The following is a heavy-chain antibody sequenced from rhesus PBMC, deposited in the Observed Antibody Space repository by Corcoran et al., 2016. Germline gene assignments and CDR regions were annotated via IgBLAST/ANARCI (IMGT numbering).Heavy chain of an antibody. CDR3: ARVRARQDLDS. Sequence: QVQLQESGPGLLKPSETLSLTCAVSGGSISGGYVWGWNRQPPGKGLEWIGSNYSSSGNTYYNPTLKSRVTISTDTSKTQFSLKLSSVTAADTAVYYCARVRARQDLDSWGQGVVVTVSS. CDR1: GGSISGGYV. CDR2: NYSSSGNT. V-gene: IGHV4S7*01. J-gene: IGHJ6*01. D-gene: IGHD6-25*01.